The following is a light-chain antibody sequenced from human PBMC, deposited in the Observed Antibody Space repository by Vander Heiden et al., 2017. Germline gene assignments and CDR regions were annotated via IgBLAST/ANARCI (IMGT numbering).Light chain of an antibody. CDR1: NIGSKN. Sequence: SSELTQPLSVSVALGQTARITCGGNNIGSKNVHWYQQKPGQAPVLVIYRESTRPSGIPERFSGSNSGNTATLTISRAEAGDEDDYYWQVWDSSVVFGGGTKLTVL. CDR2: RES. J-gene: IGLJ2*01. CDR3: QVWDSSVV. V-gene: IGLV3-9*01.